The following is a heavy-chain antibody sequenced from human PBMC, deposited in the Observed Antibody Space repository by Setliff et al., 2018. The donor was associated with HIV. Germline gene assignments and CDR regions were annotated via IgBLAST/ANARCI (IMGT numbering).Heavy chain of an antibody. CDR1: GVSISSPNYY. J-gene: IGHJ5*02. D-gene: IGHD3-16*02. CDR3: ARDIARRFDP. CDR2: IYVTGIT. V-gene: IGHV4-61*02. Sequence: SETLSLTCTVSGVSISSPNYYWGWLRQSAEKGLEWIDRIYVTGITTYNPSLKSRVTISLDTSKNQFSLQVNSVTAADTAIYYCARDIARRFDPWGQGTLVTVSS.